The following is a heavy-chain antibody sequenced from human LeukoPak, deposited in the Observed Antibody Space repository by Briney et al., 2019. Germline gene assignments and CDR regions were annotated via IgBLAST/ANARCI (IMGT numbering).Heavy chain of an antibody. V-gene: IGHV4-34*01. J-gene: IGHJ4*02. D-gene: IGHD3-22*01. CDR1: GGSFSGYY. Sequence: SETLSLTCAVYGGSFSGYYWSWIRQPPGKGLEWIGEINHSGSTNYNPSLKSRVTISLDTSKNQFSLKLSSVTAADTAVYYCARRGSSGYYYGIDYWGQGILVTVSS. CDR2: INHSGST. CDR3: ARRGSSGYYYGIDY.